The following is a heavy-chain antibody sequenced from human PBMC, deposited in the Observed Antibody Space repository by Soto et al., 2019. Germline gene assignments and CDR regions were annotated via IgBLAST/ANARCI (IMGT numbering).Heavy chain of an antibody. J-gene: IGHJ5*02. D-gene: IGHD1-1*01. V-gene: IGHV4-34*01. CDR1: GGSFSGYY. Sequence: SETLSLTCAVYGGSFSGYYWSWIRQPPGKGLEWVGEINHSGSTNYNPSLKSRVTISVDTSKNQFSLKLSSVTAADTAVYYCARGRGYSQAGWFDPWGQGTLVTVSS. CDR3: ARGRGYSQAGWFDP. CDR2: INHSGST.